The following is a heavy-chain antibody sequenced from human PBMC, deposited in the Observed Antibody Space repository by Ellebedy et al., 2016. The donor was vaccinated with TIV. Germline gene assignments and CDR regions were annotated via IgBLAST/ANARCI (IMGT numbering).Heavy chain of an antibody. V-gene: IGHV1-18*01. CDR3: ARDPRRSGSRGPFDP. J-gene: IGHJ5*02. CDR1: GYTFTSYG. CDR2: ISAYNGNT. Sequence: ASVKVSCKASGYTFTSYGISWVRQAPGQGLEWMGWISAYNGNTNYAQKLQGRVTMTTDTSTSTAYMELRSLRSDDTAVYYCARDPRRSGSRGPFDPWGQGTLVTVSS. D-gene: IGHD3-3*01.